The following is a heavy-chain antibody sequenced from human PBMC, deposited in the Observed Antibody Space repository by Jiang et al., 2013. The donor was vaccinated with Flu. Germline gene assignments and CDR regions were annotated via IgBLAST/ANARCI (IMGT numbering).Heavy chain of an antibody. Sequence: WYDGSNKYYADSVKGRFTISRDNSKNTLYLQMNSLRAEDTAVYYCAKAEGLYSGSYYGPFDPWGQGTLVTVSS. CDR2: WYDGSNK. V-gene: IGHV3-33*06. D-gene: IGHD1-26*01. CDR3: AKAEGLYSGSYYGPFDP. J-gene: IGHJ5*02.